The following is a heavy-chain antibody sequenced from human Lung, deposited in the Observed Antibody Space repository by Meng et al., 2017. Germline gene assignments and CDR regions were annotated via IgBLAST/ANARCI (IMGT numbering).Heavy chain of an antibody. CDR3: ARGPTTMAHDFDY. J-gene: IGHJ4*02. CDR1: GGSFTDYY. D-gene: IGHD4-11*01. V-gene: IGHV4-34*01. Sequence: VQLRQWGAGLLKPSETLALTCVAAGGSFTDYYWSWIRQPPGKGLEWIGEIKHSGSTNYNPSLESRATISVDTSQNNLFLKLSSVTAADSAVYYCARGPTTMAHDFDYWGQGTLVTVS. CDR2: IKHSGST.